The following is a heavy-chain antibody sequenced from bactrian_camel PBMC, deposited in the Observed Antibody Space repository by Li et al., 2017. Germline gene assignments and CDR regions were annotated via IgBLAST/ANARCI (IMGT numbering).Heavy chain of an antibody. CDR3: ANGGWSWAY. CDR2: IGDSGGTA. Sequence: VQLVESGGGLVQPGGSLRISCEASGFTVSAYAMSWVRQAPGKGLEWVSTIGDSGGTAYYSDSVKGRFTITRDNAKNTMYLQLNSLKPEDMAMYYCANGGWSWAYWGQGTQVTVS. J-gene: IGHJ4*01. V-gene: IGHV3S40*01. CDR1: GFTVSAYA. D-gene: IGHD7*01.